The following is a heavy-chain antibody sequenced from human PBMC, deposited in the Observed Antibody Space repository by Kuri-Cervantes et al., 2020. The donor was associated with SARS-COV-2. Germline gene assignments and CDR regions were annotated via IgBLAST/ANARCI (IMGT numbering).Heavy chain of an antibody. Sequence: ASVKVSCKASGNTFTSFGISWVRQAPGQGLEWMGWISAYNAYTDYAQKFKGRATMTTDTTTSTAYMELSSLRSEDTAVYYCARVRGYDSSGYFGRWGQGTLVTVSS. D-gene: IGHD3-22*01. J-gene: IGHJ4*02. CDR3: ARVRGYDSSGYFGR. CDR2: ISAYNAYT. CDR1: GNTFTSFG. V-gene: IGHV1-18*01.